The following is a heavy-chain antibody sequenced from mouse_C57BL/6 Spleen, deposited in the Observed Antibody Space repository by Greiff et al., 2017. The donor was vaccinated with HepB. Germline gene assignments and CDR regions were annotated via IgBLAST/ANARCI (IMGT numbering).Heavy chain of an antibody. J-gene: IGHJ3*01. V-gene: IGHV2-2*01. D-gene: IGHD1-1*01. CDR3: AREGYYGSIPAWFAY. CDR1: GFSLTSYG. CDR2: IWSGGST. Sequence: VQLQQSGPGLVQPSQSLSITCTVSGFSLTSYGVHWVRQSPGKGLEWLGGIWSGGSTDYNAAFISRLSISTDNSKSQVFFKMNSLQADETAIYYCAREGYYGSIPAWFAYWGQGTLVTVSA.